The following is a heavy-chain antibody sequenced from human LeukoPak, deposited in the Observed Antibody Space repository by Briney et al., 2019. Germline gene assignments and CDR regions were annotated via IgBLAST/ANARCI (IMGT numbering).Heavy chain of an antibody. D-gene: IGHD1-7*01. V-gene: IGHV1-69*01. Sequence: GASVKVSCKASGGTFSNYALIWVRQAPGQGLEWMGGIIPIFGTANYAQKFQGRVTITADESTSTAYMELSSLRSEDTAVYYCARDSELELLDYWGQGTLVTVSS. CDR3: ARDSELELLDY. CDR2: IIPIFGTA. J-gene: IGHJ4*02. CDR1: GGTFSNYA.